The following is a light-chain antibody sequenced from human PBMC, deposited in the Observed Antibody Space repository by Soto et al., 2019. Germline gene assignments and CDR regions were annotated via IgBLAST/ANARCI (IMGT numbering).Light chain of an antibody. CDR2: RNN. CDR3: AAWDDSLSGYV. CDR1: SSNIGTYY. J-gene: IGLJ1*01. V-gene: IGLV1-47*01. Sequence: QSALTQPPSASGTPGQRVTISCSGSSSNIGTYYVSWYQQLPGTAPKLLIYRNNQRPSGVPDRFSGSKSGTSASLAISGLRSDDEADYYCAAWDDSLSGYVFGTGTKLTVL.